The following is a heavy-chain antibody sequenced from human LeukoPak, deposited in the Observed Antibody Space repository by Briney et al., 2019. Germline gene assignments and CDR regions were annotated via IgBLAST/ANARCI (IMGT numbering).Heavy chain of an antibody. J-gene: IGHJ3*02. D-gene: IGHD3-22*01. CDR3: ARDPDDRSGLDALET. Sequence: PGGSLRLSCAASGFSVSNNYMNWVRQASGKGLEWVSVMHSDGRTFYADSVKGRFTISRDKSKNMFYLQMDSLRAEDTAVYYCARDPDDRSGLDALETWGQGTKVTVS. V-gene: IGHV3-53*01. CDR1: GFSVSNNY. CDR2: MHSDGRT.